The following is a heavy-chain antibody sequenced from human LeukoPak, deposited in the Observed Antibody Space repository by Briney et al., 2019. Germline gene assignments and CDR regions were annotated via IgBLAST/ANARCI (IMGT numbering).Heavy chain of an antibody. J-gene: IGHJ3*02. CDR1: GYSISSGYY. Sequence: PSETLSLTCAVSGYSISSGYYWGWIRQPPGKGLEWIGSIYHSGSTCYNPSLKSRVTISVDTSKNQFSLKLSSVTAADTAVYYCARLDIEYSSSTTTFDIWGQGTMVTVSS. D-gene: IGHD6-6*01. CDR3: ARLDIEYSSSTTTFDI. V-gene: IGHV4-38-2*01. CDR2: IYHSGST.